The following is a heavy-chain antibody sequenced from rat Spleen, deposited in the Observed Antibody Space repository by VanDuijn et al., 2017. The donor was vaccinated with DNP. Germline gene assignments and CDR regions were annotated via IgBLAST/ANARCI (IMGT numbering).Heavy chain of an antibody. CDR1: GFTFSNYG. J-gene: IGHJ2*01. V-gene: IGHV5S13*01. CDR2: ITNSGGDT. CDR3: TTGPYFDY. Sequence: EVQVVESGGGIVQPGRSLKLSCAASGFTFSNYGLAWVRQAPTKGLEWVASITNSGGDTYYRDSVKGRFTISRDNAKSTLYLQMNSLSSEDTGTYYCTTGPYFDYWGQGVIVTVSS.